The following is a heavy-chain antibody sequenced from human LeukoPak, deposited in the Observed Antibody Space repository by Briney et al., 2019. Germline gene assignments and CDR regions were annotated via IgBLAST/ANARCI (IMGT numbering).Heavy chain of an antibody. CDR2: IIPIFGTA. Sequence: SVKVSCKASGGTFSSYAISWVRQAPGQGLEWMGGIIPIFGTANYAQKFQGRVTITADKSTSTAYMELSSLRSEDTAVYYCARDCRIAARPTPWYYMDVWGKGTTVTVSS. J-gene: IGHJ6*03. CDR1: GGTFSSYA. CDR3: ARDCRIAARPTPWYYMDV. V-gene: IGHV1-69*06. D-gene: IGHD6-6*01.